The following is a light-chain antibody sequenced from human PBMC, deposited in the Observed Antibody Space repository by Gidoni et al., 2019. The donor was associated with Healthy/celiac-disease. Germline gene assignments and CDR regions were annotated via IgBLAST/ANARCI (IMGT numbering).Light chain of an antibody. V-gene: IGLV3-1*01. CDR2: QDS. CDR1: KVGDKY. J-gene: IGLJ2*01. Sequence: SYELTQPPSVSVSPGQTASITCSGDKVGDKYACWYQQKPGQSPVLVIYQDSKRPSGIPERFSGSNSGNTATLTISGTQAMDEADYYCQAWDSRTAPFGGGTKLTVL. CDR3: QAWDSRTAP.